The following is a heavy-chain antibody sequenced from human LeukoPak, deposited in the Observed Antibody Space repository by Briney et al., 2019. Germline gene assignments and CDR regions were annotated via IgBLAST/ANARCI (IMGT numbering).Heavy chain of an antibody. CDR3: ARRPTGDPKFDY. D-gene: IGHD7-27*01. CDR2: IYSSGST. Sequence: MASETLSLTCSVSGGSISNYFWTWIRQPPGKGLEWIGYIYSSGSTYYNPSLKSRVTISVDTSKNRFSLKLSTVTAADTAVYYCARRPTGDPKFDYWGQGTLVTVSS. CDR1: GGSISNYF. J-gene: IGHJ4*02. V-gene: IGHV4-59*08.